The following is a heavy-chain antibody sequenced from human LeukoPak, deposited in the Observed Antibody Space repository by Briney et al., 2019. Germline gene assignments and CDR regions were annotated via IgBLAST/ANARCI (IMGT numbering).Heavy chain of an antibody. CDR3: ARAEGYIVVVPAAIEGYNWFDP. CDR1: GYTFTSYY. CDR2: INPSGGST. Sequence: EASVKVSCKASGYTFTSYYMHWVRQAPGQGLEWMGIINPSGGSTSYAQKFQGRVTMTRDTSTSTVYMELSSLRSEDTAVYYCARAEGYIVVVPAAIEGYNWFDPWGQGTLVTVSS. D-gene: IGHD2-2*02. V-gene: IGHV1-46*01. J-gene: IGHJ5*02.